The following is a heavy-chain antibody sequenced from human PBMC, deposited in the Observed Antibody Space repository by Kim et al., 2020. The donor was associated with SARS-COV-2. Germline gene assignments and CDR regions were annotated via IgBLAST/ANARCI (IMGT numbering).Heavy chain of an antibody. CDR3: ARAGEYYYDSSGYYSRAGENDY. D-gene: IGHD3-22*01. Sequence: GESLKISCKGSGYSFTSYWIGWVRQMPGKGLEWMGIIYPGDSDTRYSPSFQGQVTISADKSISTAYLQWSSLKASDTAMYYCARAGEYYYDSSGYYSRAGENDYWGQGTLVTVSS. J-gene: IGHJ4*02. CDR1: GYSFTSYW. CDR2: IYPGDSDT. V-gene: IGHV5-51*01.